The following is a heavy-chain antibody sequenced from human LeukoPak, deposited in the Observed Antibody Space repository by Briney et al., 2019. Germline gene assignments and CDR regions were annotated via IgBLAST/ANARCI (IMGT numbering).Heavy chain of an antibody. V-gene: IGHV1-2*02. CDR3: ASSSSSWYIDY. J-gene: IGHJ4*02. CDR2: INPNSGGT. D-gene: IGHD6-13*01. CDR1: GYTFTSYD. Sequence: ASVKVSCKASGYTFTSYDINWVRQATGQGLEWMGWINPNSGGTNYAQKFQGRVTMTRDTSISTAYMELSRLRSDDTAVYYCASSSSSWYIDYWGQGNLVTVFS.